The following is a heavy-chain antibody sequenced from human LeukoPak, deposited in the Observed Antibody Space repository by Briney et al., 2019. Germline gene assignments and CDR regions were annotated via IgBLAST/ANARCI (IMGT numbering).Heavy chain of an antibody. Sequence: GGSLRLSCAASGCTLSRYAMHWVRQAPGRGREWVAFIRYDGSNKYYADSVKGRFTISKDNSKNTLYLQMNSLRAENTAVYYWAKSGGDFWSGHPYYFDYWGQGTLVTVSS. CDR2: IRYDGSNK. D-gene: IGHD3-3*01. CDR3: AKSGGDFWSGHPYYFDY. J-gene: IGHJ4*02. V-gene: IGHV3-30*02. CDR1: GCTLSRYA.